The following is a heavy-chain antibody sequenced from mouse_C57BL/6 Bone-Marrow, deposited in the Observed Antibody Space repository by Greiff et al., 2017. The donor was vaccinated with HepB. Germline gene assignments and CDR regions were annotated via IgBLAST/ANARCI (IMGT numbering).Heavy chain of an antibody. CDR1: GYTFTDYY. J-gene: IGHJ3*01. CDR3: ARGEGGYYGAY. V-gene: IGHV1-26*01. CDR2: INPNNGGT. D-gene: IGHD2-3*01. Sequence: VQLQQSGPELVKPGASVKISCKASGYTFTDYYMNWVKQSHGKSLEWIGDINPNNGGTSYNQKFKGKATLTVDKSSSTAYMELRSLTSEDSAVYYCARGEGGYYGAYWGQGTLVTVSA.